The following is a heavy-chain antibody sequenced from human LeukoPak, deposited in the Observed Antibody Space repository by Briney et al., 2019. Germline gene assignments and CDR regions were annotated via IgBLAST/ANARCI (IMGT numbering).Heavy chain of an antibody. CDR1: GFTFSSHA. D-gene: IGHD5/OR15-5a*01. Sequence: PGGSLRLSCAASGFTFSSHAMSWVRQAPGKGLEWVSAISGGGACTYYADSAKGRFTISRDNSKSTLYLQMNSLRAEDTAVYYCARGIIYDRRSYYYSGVDVWGQGTTVTVSS. V-gene: IGHV3-23*01. CDR2: ISGGGACT. CDR3: ARGIIYDRRSYYYSGVDV. J-gene: IGHJ6*02.